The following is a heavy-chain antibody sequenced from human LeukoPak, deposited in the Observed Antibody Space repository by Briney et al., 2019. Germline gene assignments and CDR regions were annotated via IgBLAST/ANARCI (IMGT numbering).Heavy chain of an antibody. CDR2: IWYDGSGK. Sequence: GRSLRLSCAASGFIFSSYGMHWVRQAPGKGLEWVAVIWYDGSGKQYADSVKGRFTISRDNSKNTLYLEMNSLRAEDTAVYYCARSYDSSGYYFRTVEYWGQGALVTVSS. CDR3: ARSYDSSGYYFRTVEY. CDR1: GFIFSSYG. V-gene: IGHV3-33*01. D-gene: IGHD3-22*01. J-gene: IGHJ4*02.